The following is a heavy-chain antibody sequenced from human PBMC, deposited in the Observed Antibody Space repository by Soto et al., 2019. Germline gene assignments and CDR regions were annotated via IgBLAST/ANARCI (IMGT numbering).Heavy chain of an antibody. CDR2: IYYSGST. D-gene: IGHD6-13*01. CDR3: ATALYSSSWYSDFQH. CDR1: GGSIISGGYY. V-gene: IGHV4-31*03. Sequence: SETLSLTCTVSGGSIISGGYYFSCIRQHPGKGLEWIGYIYYSGSTYYNPSLKSRVTISVDTSKNQFSLKLSSVTAADTAVYYCATALYSSSWYSDFQHWGQGTLVTVSS. J-gene: IGHJ1*01.